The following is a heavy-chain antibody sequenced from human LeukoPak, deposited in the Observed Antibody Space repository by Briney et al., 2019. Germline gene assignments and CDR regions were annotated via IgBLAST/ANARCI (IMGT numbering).Heavy chain of an antibody. J-gene: IGHJ4*02. CDR3: AKDALESAAFDY. CDR2: IRYDGSNK. Sequence: GGSLRLSCAASGFTFSSYGMHWVRQAPGKGLEWVAFIRYDGSNKYYADSVKGRFAISRDNSKNTLYLQRNSLRAEDTAVYYCAKDALESAAFDYWGQGTLVTVSS. V-gene: IGHV3-30*02. CDR1: GFTFSSYG. D-gene: IGHD5-24*01.